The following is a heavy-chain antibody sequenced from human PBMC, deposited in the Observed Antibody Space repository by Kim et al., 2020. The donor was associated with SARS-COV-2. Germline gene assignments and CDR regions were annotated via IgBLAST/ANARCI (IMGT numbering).Heavy chain of an antibody. D-gene: IGHD2-2*02. CDR1: GGPFSGYH. V-gene: IGHV4-34*01. CDR2: INHSGSV. CDR3: ARGRAGVVPSPILGLGPHYDYFILDV. J-gene: IGHJ6*02. Sequence: SETLSLTCDVYGGPFSGYHWSWVRQPPGKGLEWIGEINHSGSVIHNPSLKSRVSMSIDTSKNQYSLRLTSVTAADTAFYFCARGRAGVVPSPILGLGPHYDYFILDVWGHGTTVTVSS.